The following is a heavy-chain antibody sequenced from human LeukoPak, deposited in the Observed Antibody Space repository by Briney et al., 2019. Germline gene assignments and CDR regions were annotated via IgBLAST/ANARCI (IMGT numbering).Heavy chain of an antibody. J-gene: IGHJ4*02. V-gene: IGHV4-39*01. Sequence: PSETLSLTCTVSGGSLSSSSYYWGWIRQPPGKGLEWIGRSYYSGSTYYNPSLKSRVTISVDTSKHQFSLKRSYVTAADTAVYYCARYFGTTGTPNYWGQGTLVTVSS. D-gene: IGHD1-1*01. CDR1: GGSLSSSSYY. CDR2: SYYSGST. CDR3: ARYFGTTGTPNY.